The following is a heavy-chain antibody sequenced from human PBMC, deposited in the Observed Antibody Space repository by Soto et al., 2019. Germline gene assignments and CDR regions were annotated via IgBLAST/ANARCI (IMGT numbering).Heavy chain of an antibody. V-gene: IGHV3-23*01. CDR1: GFTFSNYA. CDR3: AREFAPGSPNYDY. D-gene: IGHD3-10*01. Sequence: EVQLLESAGGLEQPGGSLRLSCAASGFTFSNYAMSWVRQAPGKGLEWVSTFTRSGNTYYADSVKGRFTISRDNSKKTLYLQMDSLRAEDTAVYYCAREFAPGSPNYDYWGLGTLVTVSS. J-gene: IGHJ4*02. CDR2: FTRSGNT.